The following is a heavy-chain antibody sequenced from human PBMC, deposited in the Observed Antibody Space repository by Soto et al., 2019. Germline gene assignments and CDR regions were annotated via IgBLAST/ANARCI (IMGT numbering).Heavy chain of an antibody. J-gene: IGHJ6*02. Sequence: SETLSLTCAVYGGSFSGYYWSWIRQPPGKGLEWIGEINHSGSTNYNPSLKSRVTISVDTSKNQFSLKLSSVTAADTAVYYCARGLGAAAGIGYSSGWPYYYYYGMDVWGQGTTVTVSS. D-gene: IGHD6-19*01. CDR1: GGSFSGYY. V-gene: IGHV4-34*01. CDR2: INHSGST. CDR3: ARGLGAAAGIGYSSGWPYYYYYGMDV.